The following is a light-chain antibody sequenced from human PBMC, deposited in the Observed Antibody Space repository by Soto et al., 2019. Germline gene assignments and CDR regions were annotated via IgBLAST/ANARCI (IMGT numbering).Light chain of an antibody. V-gene: IGKV3-15*01. Sequence: EIVMTQSPATLSVSPGERASLSCRASQSISSNLAWYQQKPGQAPRLLIYGASTRATGIPARFSGSGSGTDFTLTISSLQSEDFAVYSCQQYDNWPWTFGQGTEV. CDR2: GAS. CDR1: QSISSN. J-gene: IGKJ1*01. CDR3: QQYDNWPWT.